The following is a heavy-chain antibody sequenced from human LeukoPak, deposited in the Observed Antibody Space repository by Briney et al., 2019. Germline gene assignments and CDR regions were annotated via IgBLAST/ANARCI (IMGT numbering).Heavy chain of an antibody. CDR1: GFNFASRW. D-gene: IGHD4-23*01. V-gene: IGHV3-74*01. Sequence: TGGSLRLSCAASGFNFASRWMLWVRQVPGKGLVWVSRISSDGSDTTYADSVKGRFTISRDNVKKIVYLQMRSLRVEDTAVYYCARHFDGKGSFDFWGQGTLVTVSS. J-gene: IGHJ5*01. CDR2: ISSDGSDT. CDR3: ARHFDGKGSFDF.